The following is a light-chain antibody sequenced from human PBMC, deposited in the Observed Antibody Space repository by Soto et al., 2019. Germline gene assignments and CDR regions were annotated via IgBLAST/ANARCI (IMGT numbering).Light chain of an antibody. Sequence: DVQMTQSPSSLSASVGDRVTITCRASQGISTSLAWYQQKPGKIPNLLIYAASTLQSGVPSRFSGSGSGTDFTLTISSLQPDDFATYYCQHYNSYSEAFGQGTKVELK. CDR1: QGISTS. CDR2: AAS. V-gene: IGKV1-27*01. CDR3: QHYNSYSEA. J-gene: IGKJ1*01.